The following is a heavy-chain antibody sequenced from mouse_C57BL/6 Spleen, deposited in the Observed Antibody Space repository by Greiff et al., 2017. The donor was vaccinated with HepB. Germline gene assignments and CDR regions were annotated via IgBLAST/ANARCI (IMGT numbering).Heavy chain of an antibody. Sequence: EVQRVESGGGLVKPGGSLKLSCAASGFTFSDYGMHWVRQAPEKGLEWVAYISSGSSTIYYADTVKGRFTISRDNAKNTLFLQMTSLRSEDTAMYYCARPSQSLYYAYLLGYFDVWGTGTTVTVSS. J-gene: IGHJ1*03. CDR2: ISSGSSTI. V-gene: IGHV5-17*01. CDR1: GFTFSDYG. D-gene: IGHD2-2*01. CDR3: ARPSQSLYYAYLLGYFDV.